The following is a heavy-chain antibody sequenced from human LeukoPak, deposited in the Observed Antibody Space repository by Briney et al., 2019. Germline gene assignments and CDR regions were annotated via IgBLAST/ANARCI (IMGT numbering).Heavy chain of an antibody. Sequence: ASVKVSCKASGYTLTSYYMHWLRQAPGQGLEWMGIINPSGGSTSYAQKFQGRVTMTRDTSTSTVYMELSSLRSEDTAVYYCASPINPLYYGMDVWGQGTTVTVSS. CDR3: ASPINPLYYGMDV. CDR2: INPSGGST. J-gene: IGHJ6*02. CDR1: GYTLTSYY. V-gene: IGHV1-46*01.